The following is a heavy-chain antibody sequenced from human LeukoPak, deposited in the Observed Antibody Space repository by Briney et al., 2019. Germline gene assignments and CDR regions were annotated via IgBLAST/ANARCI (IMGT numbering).Heavy chain of an antibody. CDR3: ARRRVAAAGTDY. CDR2: FYYSGST. D-gene: IGHD6-13*01. J-gene: IGHJ4*02. CDR1: GGYIGSSSYY. Sequence: PSETLSLTCTVSGGYIGSSSYYWDWIRQSPGKGLEWVGSFYYSGSTYYNPSLKSRVTISVDTSKNRFSLNLSSVTAADTAVYYCARRRVAAAGTDYWGQGTLVTVSS. V-gene: IGHV4-39*01.